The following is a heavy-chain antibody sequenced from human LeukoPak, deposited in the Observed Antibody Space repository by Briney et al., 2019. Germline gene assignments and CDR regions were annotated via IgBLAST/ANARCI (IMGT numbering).Heavy chain of an antibody. CDR3: ARDGYGGAFDI. CDR2: IYYSGST. D-gene: IGHD5-12*01. Sequence: LETLSLTCTVSGGSISSYYWSWIRQPPGKGLEWIGYIYYSGSTNYNPSLKSRVTISVDTSKNQFSLKLSSVTAADTAVYYCARDGYGGAFDIWGQGTMVTVSS. J-gene: IGHJ3*02. V-gene: IGHV4-59*01. CDR1: GGSISSYY.